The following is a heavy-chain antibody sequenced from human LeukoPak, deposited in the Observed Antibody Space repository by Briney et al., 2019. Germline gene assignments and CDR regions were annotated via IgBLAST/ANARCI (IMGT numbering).Heavy chain of an antibody. J-gene: IGHJ4*02. CDR2: ISSSSSYI. D-gene: IGHD6-13*01. V-gene: IGHV3-21*01. CDR3: ARGPHSSSWRFDY. CDR1: GFTFSSYS. Sequence: GGSLRLSCAASGFTFSSYSMNWVRQAPGKGLEWVSSISSSSSYIYYADSVKGRFTISRDNAKNSLYLQMNSLRAEDTAVYYCARGPHSSSWRFDYWGQGTLVTVSS.